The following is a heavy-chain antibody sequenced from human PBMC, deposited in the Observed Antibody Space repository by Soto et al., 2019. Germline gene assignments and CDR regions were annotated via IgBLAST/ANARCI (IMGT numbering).Heavy chain of an antibody. D-gene: IGHD3-22*01. Sequence: SETLSLTCTVSGGSISSSSYYWGWIRHPPGKGLEWIGSIYYSGSTYYNPSLKSRVTISVDTSKNQFSLKLSSVTAADTAVYYCARHYLHYDSSGYHPGGYFDYWGQGTLVTVSS. V-gene: IGHV4-39*01. CDR2: IYYSGST. CDR1: GGSISSSSYY. CDR3: ARHYLHYDSSGYHPGGYFDY. J-gene: IGHJ4*02.